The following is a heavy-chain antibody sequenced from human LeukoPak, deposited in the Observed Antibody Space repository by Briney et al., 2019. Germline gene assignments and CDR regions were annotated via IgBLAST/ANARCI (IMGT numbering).Heavy chain of an antibody. CDR2: IYHSGST. D-gene: IGHD3-22*01. Sequence: SETLSLTYAVSGYSISSGYYWGWIRQPPGKGLEWIGSIYHSGSTYYNPSLKSRVTISVDTSKNQFSLKLSSVTAADTAVYYCARIDYYYDSSGPYYFDYWGQGTLVTVSS. CDR3: ARIDYYYDSSGPYYFDY. V-gene: IGHV4-38-2*01. CDR1: GYSISSGYY. J-gene: IGHJ4*02.